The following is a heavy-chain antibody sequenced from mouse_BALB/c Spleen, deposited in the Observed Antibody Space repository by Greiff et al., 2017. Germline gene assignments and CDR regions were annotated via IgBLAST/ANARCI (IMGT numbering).Heavy chain of an antibody. Sequence: EVQLVESGGGLAQPGGSRKLSCAASGFTFSSFGMHWVRQAPEKGLEWVAYISSGSSTIHYADTVKGRFTISRDNPKNTLFLQMTSLRSEDTAMYYCARGSLYYFDYWGQGTTLTVSS. D-gene: IGHD6-1*01. CDR3: ARGSLYYFDY. J-gene: IGHJ2*01. CDR2: ISSGSSTI. CDR1: GFTFSSFG. V-gene: IGHV5-17*02.